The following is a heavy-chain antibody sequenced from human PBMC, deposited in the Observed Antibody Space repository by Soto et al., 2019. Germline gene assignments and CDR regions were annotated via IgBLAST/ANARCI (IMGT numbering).Heavy chain of an antibody. CDR2: INPNSGGT. Sequence: ASVKVSCKASGYTFTGYYMHWVRQAPGQGLEWMGWINPNSGGTNYAQKFQGWVTMTRDTSISTAYMELSRLRSDDTAVYYCVRASITMVRGVMPVAFDIWGQGTMVTVSS. J-gene: IGHJ3*02. D-gene: IGHD3-10*01. CDR1: GYTFTGYY. V-gene: IGHV1-2*04. CDR3: VRASITMVRGVMPVAFDI.